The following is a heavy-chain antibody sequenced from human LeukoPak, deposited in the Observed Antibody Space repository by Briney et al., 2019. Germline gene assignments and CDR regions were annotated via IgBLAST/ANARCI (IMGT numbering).Heavy chain of an antibody. Sequence: GGSLRLSCAASGFTFSRSWMSWVRQAPGKGPEWVANIKKDGSEEYYVDSVKGRFTISRDNAKNSLYLQMNSLRGEDTAVYYCTGSSGYWGQGTLVIVSS. J-gene: IGHJ4*02. CDR1: GFTFSRSW. V-gene: IGHV3-7*01. D-gene: IGHD3-10*01. CDR2: IKKDGSEE. CDR3: TGSSGY.